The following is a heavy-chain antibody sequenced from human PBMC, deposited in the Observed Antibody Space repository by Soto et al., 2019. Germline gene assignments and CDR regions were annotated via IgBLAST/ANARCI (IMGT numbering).Heavy chain of an antibody. CDR3: ARHEWLQLWLVTEY. V-gene: IGHV4-39*01. CDR2: IYHSGNT. Sequence: SETLSLTCSVSGDSIGSSTNYWGWIRQPPGKGLEWIGTIYHSGNTYFNPTLKSRVAISVDMSKDQFSLRLNSVTAADTAVYYCARHEWLQLWLVTEYWGQGALVTVSS. D-gene: IGHD5-18*01. CDR1: GDSIGSSTNY. J-gene: IGHJ4*02.